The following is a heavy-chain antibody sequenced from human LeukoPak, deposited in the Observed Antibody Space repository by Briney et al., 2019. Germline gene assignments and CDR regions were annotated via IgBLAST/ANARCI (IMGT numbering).Heavy chain of an antibody. CDR3: ASRATVTTDRFWFDP. D-gene: IGHD4-11*01. CDR1: GFTFSTYD. CDR2: ISYDGRNK. J-gene: IGHJ5*02. Sequence: GGSLRLSCAASGFTFSTYDMHWVRQAPGKGLEWVAVISYDGRNKYYADSVKGRFTISRDNSKNALFLQMNSLRAEDTALYYCASRATVTTDRFWFDPWGQGTLVTVSS. V-gene: IGHV3-30*03.